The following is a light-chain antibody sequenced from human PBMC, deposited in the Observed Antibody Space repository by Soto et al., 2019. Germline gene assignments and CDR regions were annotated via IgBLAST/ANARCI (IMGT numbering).Light chain of an antibody. CDR1: QSLSTY. V-gene: IGKV3-20*01. J-gene: IGKJ1*01. CDR2: HIS. Sequence: EIVFTQSPGTLSFSPGERATLSCRASQSLSTYLAWYQQKPGQAPRLLIYHISTRATGIPDRFIGSGSGTDFTLTISRLEPEDFALYYCQQFEYSVPQWTFGQGTKV. CDR3: QQFEYSVPQWT.